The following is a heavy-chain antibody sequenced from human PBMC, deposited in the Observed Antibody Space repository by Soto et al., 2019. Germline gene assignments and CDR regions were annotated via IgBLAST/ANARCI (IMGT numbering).Heavy chain of an antibody. D-gene: IGHD6-13*01. Sequence: QVQLVQSGAEVKKPGSSLKVSCKASGGTFSSYAISWVRQAPGQGLEWMGGIIPIFGTANYAQKFQGRVTITADESTSTAYMELSSLSSEDTAVYYCGRSWYYCYGMDVWGQWTTVTVSS. J-gene: IGHJ6*02. CDR1: GGTFSSYA. CDR3: GRSWYYCYGMDV. V-gene: IGHV1-69*01. CDR2: IIPIFGTA.